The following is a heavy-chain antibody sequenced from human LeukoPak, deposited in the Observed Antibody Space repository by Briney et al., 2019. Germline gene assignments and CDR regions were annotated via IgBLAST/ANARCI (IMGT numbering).Heavy chain of an antibody. CDR3: ATTRTY. Sequence: GGSLRLSCAASGFTFSSTWMNWVRQAPGKGLEWVGRIKSKSDGGTIDYAAPVKGRFSISRDDSKNTLYLQMHSLTTEDTAVYYCATTRTYWGQGTLVTVSS. CDR1: GFTFSSTW. CDR2: IKSKSDGGTI. V-gene: IGHV3-15*07. J-gene: IGHJ4*02.